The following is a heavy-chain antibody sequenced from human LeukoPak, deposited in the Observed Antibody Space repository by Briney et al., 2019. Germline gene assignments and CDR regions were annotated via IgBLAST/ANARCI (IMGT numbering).Heavy chain of an antibody. J-gene: IGHJ6*04. CDR3: AKAAPRPTYYDILTGYPRGYYGMDV. Sequence: GGSLRLSCAASGFTFSSYGMHWVRQAPGKRLEWVAVISYDGSNKYYADSVKGRFTISRDNSKNTLYLQMNSLRAEDTAVYYCAKAAPRPTYYDILTGYPRGYYGMDVWGKGTTVTVSS. D-gene: IGHD3-9*01. V-gene: IGHV3-30*18. CDR2: ISYDGSNK. CDR1: GFTFSSYG.